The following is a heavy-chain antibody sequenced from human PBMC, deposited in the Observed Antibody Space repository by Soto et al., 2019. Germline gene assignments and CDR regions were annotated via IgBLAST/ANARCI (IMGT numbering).Heavy chain of an antibody. J-gene: IGHJ5*02. D-gene: IGHD3-16*01. CDR3: AGVLLGGGEFWFDP. V-gene: IGHV4-30-4*01. CDR2: IYYSGST. CDR1: GGSISSGDYY. Sequence: PSETLSLTCTVSGGSISSGDYYWSWIRQPPGKGLEWIGYIYYSGSTYYNPSLRSRVTRSLDTSKRQFSLKLSSVTAADTAVYYCAGVLLGGGEFWFDPGGQGTLVTVSS.